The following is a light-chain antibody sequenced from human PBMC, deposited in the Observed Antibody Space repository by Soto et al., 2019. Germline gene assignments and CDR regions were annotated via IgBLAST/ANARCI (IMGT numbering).Light chain of an antibody. CDR1: QTPRTF. J-gene: IGKJ1*01. V-gene: IGKV1-39*01. CDR3: QQSYSTPRT. Sequence: VQRSLSTSSLSAVVGERVNIAGRASQTPRTFLNWYQQKPGKAPKLLIYATSTLQSGVPSRFSGSGSGTDFTLTSSSLPPEDVATNYCQQSYSTPRTFGQGTKVDIK. CDR2: ATS.